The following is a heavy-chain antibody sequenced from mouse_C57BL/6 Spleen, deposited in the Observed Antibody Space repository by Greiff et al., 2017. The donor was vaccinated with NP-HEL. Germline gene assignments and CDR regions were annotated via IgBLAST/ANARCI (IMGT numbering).Heavy chain of an antibody. CDR2: IRLKSDNYAT. J-gene: IGHJ2*01. CDR1: GFTFSNYW. D-gene: IGHD4-1*01. V-gene: IGHV6-3*01. CDR3: TGGTGTSSFDY. Sequence: EVKVEESGGGLVQPGGSMKLSCVASGFTFSNYWMNWVRQSPEKGLEWVAQIRLKSDNYATHYAESVKGRFTISRDDSKSSVYLQMNNLRAEDTGIYYCTGGTGTSSFDYWGQGTTLTVSS.